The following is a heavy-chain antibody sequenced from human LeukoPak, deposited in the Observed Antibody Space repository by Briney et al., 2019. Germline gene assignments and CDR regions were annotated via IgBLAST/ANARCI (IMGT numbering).Heavy chain of an antibody. CDR2: IYHSGST. D-gene: IGHD2/OR15-2a*01. Sequence: SETLSLTCTVSDGSISDSLYYWGWTRQPPGKGLEWIGSIYHSGSTYFNPSLKSRVTMSVDTSKNQFSLRLSSVTAADTAVYYCARHILIIPAVLPYDYWGQGTLVTVSS. CDR1: DGSISDSLYY. J-gene: IGHJ4*02. CDR3: ARHILIIPAVLPYDY. V-gene: IGHV4-39*01.